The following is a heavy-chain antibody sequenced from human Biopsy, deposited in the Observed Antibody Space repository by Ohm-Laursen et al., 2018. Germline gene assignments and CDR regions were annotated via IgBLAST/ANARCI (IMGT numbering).Heavy chain of an antibody. Sequence: SDTLSLTCTVSGDSLSSYYWSWIRQTPGQGLEWIGYIYYSGSTNYNPSLKSRATISVDTSKNQFSLRLNSVTAADTAVYYCARATNSTGWPYYYFYGMDVWGQGTTVTVSS. D-gene: IGHD2/OR15-2a*01. CDR2: IYYSGST. J-gene: IGHJ6*02. CDR1: GDSLSSYY. CDR3: ARATNSTGWPYYYFYGMDV. V-gene: IGHV4-59*07.